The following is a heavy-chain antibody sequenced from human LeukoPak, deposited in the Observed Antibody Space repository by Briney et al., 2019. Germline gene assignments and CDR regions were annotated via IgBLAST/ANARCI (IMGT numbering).Heavy chain of an antibody. V-gene: IGHV1-2*02. J-gene: IGHJ3*02. D-gene: IGHD6-19*01. Sequence: ASVKVSCKASGYSFTDKYMHWVRQAPGQGLEWMGRINPNSGGTNYAQKFQGRVTMTTDTSMSTVYMELSSLRSEDTAVYYCARVAVRRFDAFDIWGQGTMVAVSS. CDR3: ARVAVRRFDAFDI. CDR2: INPNSGGT. CDR1: GYSFTDKY.